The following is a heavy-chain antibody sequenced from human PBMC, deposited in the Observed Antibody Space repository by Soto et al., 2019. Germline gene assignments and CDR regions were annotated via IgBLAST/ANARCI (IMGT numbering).Heavy chain of an antibody. CDR1: GGSFSGYY. Sequence: QVQLQQWGAGLLKPSETLSLTCAVYGGSFSGYYWSWIRQPPGKGLEWIGEINHSGSTNYNPSLKSRVTKSVDTSKNQFSLKLSSVTAADTAVYYCARGPVTTDAFDIWGQGTMVTVSS. D-gene: IGHD4-17*01. CDR2: INHSGST. CDR3: ARGPVTTDAFDI. J-gene: IGHJ3*02. V-gene: IGHV4-34*01.